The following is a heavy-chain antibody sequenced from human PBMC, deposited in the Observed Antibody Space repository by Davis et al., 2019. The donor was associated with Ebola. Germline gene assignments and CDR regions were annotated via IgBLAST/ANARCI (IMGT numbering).Heavy chain of an antibody. V-gene: IGHV3-30*18. CDR3: ANAPTTVTTLGMDV. CDR2: ISYDGSNK. D-gene: IGHD4-11*01. J-gene: IGHJ6*02. CDR1: GFTFSNYW. Sequence: GGSLRLSCAASGFTFSNYWMHWVRQAPGKGLEWVAVISYDGSNKYYADSVKGRFTISRDNSKNTLYLQMNSLRAEDTAVYYCANAPTTVTTLGMDVWGQGTTVTVSS.